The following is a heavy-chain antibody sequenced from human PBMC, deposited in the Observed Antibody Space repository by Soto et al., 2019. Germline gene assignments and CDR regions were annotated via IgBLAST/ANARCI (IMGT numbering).Heavy chain of an antibody. Sequence: QVQLVQSGAEVKKPGSSVKVSCKASGGTFSSYAISWVRQAPGKGLEWMGGLIPIFGTANYAQKFQGGVTINADASTSTAYLQLRSLSSGVTAVYYCARRTVLLTFDPWGQGTLVTVSS. CDR1: GGTFSSYA. V-gene: IGHV1-69*01. D-gene: IGHD3-10*01. J-gene: IGHJ5*02. CDR2: LIPIFGTA. CDR3: ARRTVLLTFDP.